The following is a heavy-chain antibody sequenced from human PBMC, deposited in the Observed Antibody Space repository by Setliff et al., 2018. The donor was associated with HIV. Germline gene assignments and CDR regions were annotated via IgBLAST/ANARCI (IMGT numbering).Heavy chain of an antibody. J-gene: IGHJ5*02. CDR1: GYTFTGYY. D-gene: IGHD7-27*01. CDR2: MNPHSGNT. V-gene: IGHV1-8*02. CDR3: AREKTGLSNWFDP. Sequence: GASVKVSCKASGYTFTGYYMHWVRQATGQGLEWMGWMNPHSGNTGYAQKFQGRVTMTRNTSISTAYMELSSLRSEDTAVYYCAREKTGLSNWFDPWGQGTVVTVSS.